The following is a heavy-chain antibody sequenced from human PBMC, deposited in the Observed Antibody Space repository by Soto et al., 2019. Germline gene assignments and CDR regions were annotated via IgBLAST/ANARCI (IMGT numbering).Heavy chain of an antibody. V-gene: IGHV3-23*01. D-gene: IGHD3-22*01. J-gene: IGHJ4*02. CDR2: ISGSGGST. CDR1: GFTFSSYA. Sequence: EVQLLESGGGLVQPGGSLRLSCAASGFTFSSYAMSWVRQAPGKGLEWVSTISGSGGSTYYADSVKGRFTISRDNSKNTLYLQMNSLRAEDTAVYYCAKTLYYYDTSGYQWGQGTLVTVSS. CDR3: AKTLYYYDTSGYQ.